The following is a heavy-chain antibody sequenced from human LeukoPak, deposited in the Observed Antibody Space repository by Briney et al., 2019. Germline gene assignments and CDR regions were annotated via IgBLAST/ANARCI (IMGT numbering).Heavy chain of an antibody. Sequence: GGSLRLSCAASGFTFSNAWMSWVRQAPGKGLEWVGRIKSKTDGWTTDYAAPVKGRFTISRDDSKNTLYLQMNSLKTEDTAVYYCTTVTYSSSWYPFDYWGQGTLVTVSS. D-gene: IGHD6-13*01. CDR1: GFTFSNAW. J-gene: IGHJ4*02. CDR2: IKSKTDGWTT. V-gene: IGHV3-15*01. CDR3: TTVTYSSSWYPFDY.